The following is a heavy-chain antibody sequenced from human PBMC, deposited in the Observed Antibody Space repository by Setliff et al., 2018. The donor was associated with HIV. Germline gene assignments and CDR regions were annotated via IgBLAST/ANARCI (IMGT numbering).Heavy chain of an antibody. V-gene: IGHV1-18*01. CDR1: GYRFDEYG. CDR2: ISPYNGDT. D-gene: IGHD3-22*01. J-gene: IGHJ4*02. Sequence: ASVKVSCKASGYRFDEYGISWVRQAPGQGLEWMGWISPYNGDTRYAQKVQGRVTLTTDTSTNTAYMELRTLRSYDTAVYYCARGVTRDSIGYYSFDYWGQGTLVTVS. CDR3: ARGVTRDSIGYYSFDY.